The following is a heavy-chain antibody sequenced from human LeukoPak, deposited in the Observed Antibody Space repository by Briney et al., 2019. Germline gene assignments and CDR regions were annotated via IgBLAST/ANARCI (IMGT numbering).Heavy chain of an antibody. J-gene: IGHJ3*02. CDR2: IYYSGST. CDR3: ARTYDSSGYYGRAFDI. D-gene: IGHD3-22*01. V-gene: IGHV4-59*01. Sequence: PSETLSLTCAVYGGSFSSYYWSWIRQPPGKGLEWIGYIYYSGSTNYNPSLKSRVTISVDTSKNQFSLKLSSVTAADTAVYYCARTYDSSGYYGRAFDIWGQGTMVTVSS. CDR1: GGSFSSYY.